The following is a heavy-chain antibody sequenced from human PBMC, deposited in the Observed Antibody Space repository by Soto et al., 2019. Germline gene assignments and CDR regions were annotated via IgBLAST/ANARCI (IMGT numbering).Heavy chain of an antibody. CDR3: ARKVPGSTSRPDYWYFDL. CDR1: GFTFINFA. V-gene: IGHV3-23*01. D-gene: IGHD3-10*01. J-gene: IGHJ2*01. CDR2: ISGGGDAA. Sequence: EVQLLESGGGLVQPGGSLRLSCAGSGFTFINFAMNWVRQAPGKGLEWVSTISGGGDAAFFADSVRGRFTISRDNSMDTVTLQMNSLGVDDTAVYYCARKVPGSTSRPDYWYFDLWGRGTLVTVSS.